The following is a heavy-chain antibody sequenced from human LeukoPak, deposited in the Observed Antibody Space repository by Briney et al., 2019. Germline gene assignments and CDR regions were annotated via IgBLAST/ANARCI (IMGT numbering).Heavy chain of an antibody. CDR1: GGSISSYY. Sequence: SETLSLTCTVSGGSISSYYWSWIRQPPGKGLEWIGYIYYSGSTNYNPSLKSRVTISVDTSKNQFSLKLSSVTAADTAVYYCARGRERFLEWSPFDYWGQGTLVTVSS. J-gene: IGHJ4*02. CDR2: IYYSGST. D-gene: IGHD3-3*01. V-gene: IGHV4-59*01. CDR3: ARGRERFLEWSPFDY.